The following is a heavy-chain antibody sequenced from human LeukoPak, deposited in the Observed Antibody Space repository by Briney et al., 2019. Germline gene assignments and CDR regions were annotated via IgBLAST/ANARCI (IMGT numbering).Heavy chain of an antibody. Sequence: GGSLRLSCAASGFTFSSYAMSWIRQAPAQRLDWVSAISGGGEDTYYPDSVKGRFTISRDNSKNTLYLQMSSLRAEDTAIYYCAKPRAMTTGVERYFDLWGRGTLVTVSS. D-gene: IGHD1-1*01. CDR3: AKPRAMTTGVERYFDL. J-gene: IGHJ2*01. CDR2: ISGGGEDT. V-gene: IGHV3-23*01. CDR1: GFTFSSYA.